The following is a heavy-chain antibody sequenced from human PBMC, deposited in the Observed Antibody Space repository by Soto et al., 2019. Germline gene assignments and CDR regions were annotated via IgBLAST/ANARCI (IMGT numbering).Heavy chain of an antibody. J-gene: IGHJ6*02. V-gene: IGHV4-61*08. D-gene: IGHD3-16*01. CDR1: GGSISSGDYY. CDR3: ARNGGGYYYYGMDV. CDR2: IYYSGST. Sequence: SETLSLTCTVSGGSISSGDYYWSWIRQHPGKGLEWIGYIYYSGSTNYNPSLKSRVTISVDTSKNQFSLKLSSVTAADTAVYYCARNGGGYYYYGMDVWGQGTTVTVSS.